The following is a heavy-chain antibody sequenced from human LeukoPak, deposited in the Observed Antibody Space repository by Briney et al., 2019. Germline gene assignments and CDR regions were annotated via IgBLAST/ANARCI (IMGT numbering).Heavy chain of an antibody. J-gene: IGHJ4*02. CDR2: VTSDGSFT. D-gene: IGHD1-14*01. Sequence: PGGSLRLSCAASGFTFSNYWMHWVRQAPGKGLVWVSHVTSDGSFTSYADSVKGRFTISRDNAKNTLYLQMSSLRAEDTAVYYCARLSQPDFDYWGQGTLVTVSS. CDR3: ARLSQPDFDY. V-gene: IGHV3-74*01. CDR1: GFTFSNYW.